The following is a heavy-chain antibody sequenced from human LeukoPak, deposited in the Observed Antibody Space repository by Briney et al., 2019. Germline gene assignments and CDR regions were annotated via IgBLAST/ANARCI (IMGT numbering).Heavy chain of an antibody. J-gene: IGHJ5*02. V-gene: IGHV1-2*02. Sequence: GASVKVAFKDSGYTFTGYYMHWVRQAPGQGLDWMGWINPNSGCTNYAQKFQGRVTMTRDTSISTPYMELSRLRSDDTAVYYCGRGTDYWFGPWSQGTLVSVSS. CDR1: GYTFTGYY. CDR3: GRGTDYWFGP. CDR2: INPNSGCT.